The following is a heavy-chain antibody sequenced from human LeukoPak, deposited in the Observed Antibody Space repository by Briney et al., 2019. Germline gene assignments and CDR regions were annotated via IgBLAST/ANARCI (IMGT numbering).Heavy chain of an antibody. J-gene: IGHJ4*02. CDR2: ISGSAGST. CDR1: GFTFSNYA. CDR3: AKVASIYGSGSYYQYDY. Sequence: GGSLRLSCAASGFTFSNYAMSWVRQAPGKGLEWVSGISGSAGSTYYADSVKGRFTLSRDNSKNTLYLQMSSLRAEDTAVYYCAKVASIYGSGSYYQYDYWGQGTLVTVSS. V-gene: IGHV3-23*01. D-gene: IGHD3-10*01.